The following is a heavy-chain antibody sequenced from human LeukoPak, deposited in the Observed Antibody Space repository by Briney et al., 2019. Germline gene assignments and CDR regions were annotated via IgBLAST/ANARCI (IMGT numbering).Heavy chain of an antibody. V-gene: IGHV4-34*01. CDR1: GGSFSGYY. CDR2: INHSGST. CDR3: ARGGPGNLDHYAKALGSHAFDI. D-gene: IGHD2-8*01. Sequence: SETLSLTCAVYGGSFSGYYWSWIRQPPGKGLEWIGEINHSGSTNYNPSLKSRVTISVDTSKNQFSLKLSSVTAADTAVYYCARGGPGNLDHYAKALGSHAFDIWGQGTMVTVSS. J-gene: IGHJ3*02.